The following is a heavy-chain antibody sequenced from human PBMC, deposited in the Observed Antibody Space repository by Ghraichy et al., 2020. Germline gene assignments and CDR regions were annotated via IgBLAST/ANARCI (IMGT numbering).Heavy chain of an antibody. J-gene: IGHJ4*02. CDR2: ITSDGSKT. CDR1: GFTFNALS. D-gene: IGHD2-15*01. V-gene: IGHV3-43*01. Sequence: GVLRLSCATSGFTFNALSMHWVRQVPGRGLEWVALITSDGSKTFYADSVKGRFTISRDNSRNSLYLQMNSLTSEDSALYYCVKDSYCSGSTCYTYHLDFWGQGTLVTVSS. CDR3: VKDSYCSGSTCYTYHLDF.